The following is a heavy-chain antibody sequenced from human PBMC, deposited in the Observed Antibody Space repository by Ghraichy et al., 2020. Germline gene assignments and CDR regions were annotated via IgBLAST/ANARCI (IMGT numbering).Heavy chain of an antibody. D-gene: IGHD5-24*01. CDR1: GGSFSGYY. V-gene: IGHV4-34*01. Sequence: SQTLSLTCAVYGGSFSGYYWSWIRQPPGKGLEWIGEINDSGSTNYNPSLKSRVTISVDTSKNQFSLKLSSVTAADTAVYYCLREMATINPSDYYYAMDVWGQGTTVTVSS. J-gene: IGHJ6*02. CDR2: INDSGST. CDR3: LREMATINPSDYYYAMDV.